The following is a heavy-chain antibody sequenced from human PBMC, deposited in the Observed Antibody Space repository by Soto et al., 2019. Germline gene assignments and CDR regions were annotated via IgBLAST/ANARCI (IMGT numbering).Heavy chain of an antibody. CDR1: GGSISSYY. V-gene: IGHV4-59*01. J-gene: IGHJ4*02. CDR2: IYYSGST. D-gene: IGHD5-18*01. Sequence: PSEILSLTCTVSGGSISSYYWSWIRQPPGKGLEWIGYIYYSGSTNYNPSLKSRVTISVDTSKNQFSLKLSSVTAADTAVYYCAREGGTAMVQRYYLDYWGQETLVNV. CDR3: AREGGTAMVQRYYLDY.